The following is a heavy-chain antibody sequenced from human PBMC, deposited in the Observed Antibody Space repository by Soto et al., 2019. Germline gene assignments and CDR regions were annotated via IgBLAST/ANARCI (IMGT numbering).Heavy chain of an antibody. Sequence: QVQLVQSGAEVKKPGSSVKVSCKASGGTFSSYAISWVRQAPGQGLEWMGGIIPIFGTANYAQKFQGRVTIPADESTSTAYMELSSLRSEDTAVYYCASYCSSTSCYVGMGYWGQGTLVTVSS. CDR1: GGTFSSYA. J-gene: IGHJ4*02. D-gene: IGHD2-2*01. CDR2: IIPIFGTA. CDR3: ASYCSSTSCYVGMGY. V-gene: IGHV1-69*01.